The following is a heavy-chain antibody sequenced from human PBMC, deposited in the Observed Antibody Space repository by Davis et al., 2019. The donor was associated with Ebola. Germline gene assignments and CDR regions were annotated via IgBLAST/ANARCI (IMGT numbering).Heavy chain of an antibody. D-gene: IGHD3-16*01. CDR3: ARRGGWREVDY. CDR1: GGSFSGNY. Sequence: SETLSLTCAVYGGSFSGNYWTWIRQPPGKGLEWIGEINYSGSTNYNPSLKSRVTISADTSKNQFSLKLSSVTAADTAVYYCARRGGWREVDYWGQGTLVTVSS. J-gene: IGHJ4*02. V-gene: IGHV4-34*01. CDR2: INYSGST.